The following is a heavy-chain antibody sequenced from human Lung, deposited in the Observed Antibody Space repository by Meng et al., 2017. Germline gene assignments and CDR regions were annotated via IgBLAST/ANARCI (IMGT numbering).Heavy chain of an antibody. CDR3: ARGPTTMAHDFDY. V-gene: IGHV4-34*01. CDR2: INHSGST. Sequence: QVQQQQGGAGLLKPSETLSPTRVVSGGSFSDYYWSWIRQPPGKGLEWIGEINHSGSTNYNPSLESRATISVDTSQNNLSLKLSSVTAADSAVYYCARGPTTMAHDFDYWGQGTLVTVSS. CDR1: GGSFSDYY. D-gene: IGHD4-11*01. J-gene: IGHJ4*02.